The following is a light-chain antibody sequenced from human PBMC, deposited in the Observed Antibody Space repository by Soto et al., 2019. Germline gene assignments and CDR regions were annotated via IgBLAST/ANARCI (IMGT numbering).Light chain of an antibody. CDR3: QQYDDWLRLT. J-gene: IGKJ4*01. CDR2: GAS. V-gene: IGKV3D-15*01. CDR1: QSVNIY. Sequence: IVMTQSPATLSLSPGERATISCRATQSVNIYLAWYQQKPGQAPRLLIFGASYRATGIPARFSGSGPGTEFNLTISSLQSEDFAVYFCQQYDDWLRLTFGGGTKVDIK.